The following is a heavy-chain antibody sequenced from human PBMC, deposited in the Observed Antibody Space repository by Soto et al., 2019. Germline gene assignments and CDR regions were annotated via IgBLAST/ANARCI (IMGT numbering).Heavy chain of an antibody. D-gene: IGHD6-19*01. CDR1: GFTFTSSS. J-gene: IGHJ6*04. CDR2: IVVGSGNT. CDR3: AAGGSNGWYADARRYYYGKDV. V-gene: IGHV1-58*01. Sequence: SVKVSCKASGFTFTSSSVQWVRQARGQRLEWIGWIVVGSGNTNYAQKFQERVTITRDMSTSTAYMALSSLRSEDTAVYCRAAGGSNGWYADARRYYYGKDVWGKGTTVTVSS.